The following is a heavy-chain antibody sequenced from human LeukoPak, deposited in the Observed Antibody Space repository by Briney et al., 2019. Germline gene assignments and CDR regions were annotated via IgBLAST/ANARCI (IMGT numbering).Heavy chain of an antibody. D-gene: IGHD6-19*01. Sequence: GGSLRLSCAASGFTFSSYGMHWVRQAPGKGLEWVAVISYDGSNKYYADSVKGRFTISRDNSKNTLYLQMNSLRAEDTAVYYCAKMVGQCLNYWGQGTLVTVSS. CDR2: ISYDGSNK. CDR1: GFTFSSYG. J-gene: IGHJ4*02. V-gene: IGHV3-30*18. CDR3: AKMVGQCLNY.